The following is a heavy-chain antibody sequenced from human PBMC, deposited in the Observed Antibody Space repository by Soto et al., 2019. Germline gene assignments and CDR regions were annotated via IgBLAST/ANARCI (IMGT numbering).Heavy chain of an antibody. CDR2: INHSGST. Sequence: QVQLQQWGAGLLKPSETLSLTCAVYGGSFSGYYWSWIRQPPGKGLEWIGEINHSGSTNYNPSLKSRVTISVDTSKNQFSLKLSSVTAADTAVYYCARTIAAAGIGYFDYWGQGTLVTVSS. V-gene: IGHV4-34*01. CDR3: ARTIAAAGIGYFDY. CDR1: GGSFSGYY. D-gene: IGHD6-13*01. J-gene: IGHJ4*02.